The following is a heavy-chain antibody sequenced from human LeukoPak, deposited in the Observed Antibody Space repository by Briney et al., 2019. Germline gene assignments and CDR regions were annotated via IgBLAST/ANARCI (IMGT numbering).Heavy chain of an antibody. CDR3: AQNTSTTLSSFHPGGEGFDI. Sequence: SETLSLTCAVSGYSISSDYYWGLIRQPPGKGLEWIGSIYHSGSTSYNPSLKSRVTISVDTSKNQFSLKLSSVTAADTAVYYCAQNTSTTLSSFHPGGEGFDIWGQGTMVTVSS. J-gene: IGHJ3*02. CDR1: GYSISSDYY. D-gene: IGHD4-17*01. V-gene: IGHV4-38-2*01. CDR2: IYHSGST.